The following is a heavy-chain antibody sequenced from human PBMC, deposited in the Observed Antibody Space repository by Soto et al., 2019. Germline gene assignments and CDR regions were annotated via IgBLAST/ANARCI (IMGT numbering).Heavy chain of an antibody. V-gene: IGHV1-3*01. CDR3: ARDYSSGWTGCFDP. CDR2: INAGNGNT. CDR1: GDAFTSYA. Sequence: ASVKVSCKASGDAFTSYAMHWVRQAPGQRLEWMGWINAGNGNTKYSQKFQGRVTITRDTSASTAYMELSSLRSEDTAGYYCARDYSSGWTGCFDPWGQGTLVTVS. J-gene: IGHJ5*02. D-gene: IGHD6-19*01.